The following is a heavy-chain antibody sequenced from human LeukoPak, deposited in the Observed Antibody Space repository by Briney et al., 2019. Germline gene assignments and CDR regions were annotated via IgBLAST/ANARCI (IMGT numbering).Heavy chain of an antibody. J-gene: IGHJ4*02. Sequence: PGGSLRLSCAASGFTFSSYGMHWVRQAPGKGPEWVAFIRYDGSDKYYADSVKGRFTISRDNSKNTLYLQMNSLRVEDTAVYYCAKNYGFDYWGQGTLVTVSS. D-gene: IGHD3-10*01. CDR2: IRYDGSDK. V-gene: IGHV3-30*02. CDR3: AKNYGFDY. CDR1: GFTFSSYG.